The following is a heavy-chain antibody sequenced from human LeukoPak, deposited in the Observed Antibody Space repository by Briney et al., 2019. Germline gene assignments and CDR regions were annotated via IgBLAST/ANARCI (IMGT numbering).Heavy chain of an antibody. Sequence: GGSLRLSCAASGFIFDDYDMNWVRHAPGKGLEWVYYINWNGNTISYGDSVKGRFTISRDNAKNSLYLQMNSLRAEDTAFYYCARGLMGGYPYFENWGQGTLVTVSS. CDR2: INWNGNTI. CDR1: GFIFDDYD. D-gene: IGHD3-22*01. CDR3: ARGLMGGYPYFEN. J-gene: IGHJ4*02. V-gene: IGHV3-20*04.